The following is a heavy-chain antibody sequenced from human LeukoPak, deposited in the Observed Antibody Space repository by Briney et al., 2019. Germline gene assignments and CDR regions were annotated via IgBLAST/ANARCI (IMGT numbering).Heavy chain of an antibody. D-gene: IGHD2-21*02. CDR3: AKDKIGDCGGDCPSGY. Sequence: AGGSLRLSCAASGFTFSSYWMHWVRQAPGKGLVWVSRINTDGSSTSYADSVKGRFTISRDNAKNTLYLQMNSLRAEDTAVYYCAKDKIGDCGGDCPSGYWGQGTLVTVSS. CDR1: GFTFSSYW. V-gene: IGHV3-74*01. J-gene: IGHJ4*02. CDR2: INTDGSST.